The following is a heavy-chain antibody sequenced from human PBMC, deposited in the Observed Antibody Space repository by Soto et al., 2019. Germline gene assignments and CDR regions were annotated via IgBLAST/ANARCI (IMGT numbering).Heavy chain of an antibody. Sequence: QVQLVEAGGGVVQPGRSLRLSCAASGFTFSSYGMHWVRQAPGKGLEWVAVIWYDGSNKYYADSVKGRFTISRDNSKNTLYLQMNSLRGEDTAVYYCARGSRGAFDIWGQGTMVTVSS. CDR1: GFTFSSYG. V-gene: IGHV3-33*01. CDR3: ARGSRGAFDI. J-gene: IGHJ3*02. CDR2: IWYDGSNK.